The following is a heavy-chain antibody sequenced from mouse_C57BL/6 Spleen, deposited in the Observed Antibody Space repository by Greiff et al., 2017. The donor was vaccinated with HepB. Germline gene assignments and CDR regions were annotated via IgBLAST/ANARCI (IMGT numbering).Heavy chain of an antibody. CDR2: ISSGSSTI. CDR1: GFTFSDYG. CDR3: ANYYGSLAWFAY. J-gene: IGHJ3*01. V-gene: IGHV5-17*01. Sequence: EVQLVESGGGLVKPGGSLKLSCAASGFTFSDYGMHWVRQAPEKGLEWVAYISSGSSTIYYADTVKGRFTISRDNAKNTLFLQMTSLRSEDTAMYYCANYYGSLAWFAYWGQGTLVTVSA. D-gene: IGHD1-1*01.